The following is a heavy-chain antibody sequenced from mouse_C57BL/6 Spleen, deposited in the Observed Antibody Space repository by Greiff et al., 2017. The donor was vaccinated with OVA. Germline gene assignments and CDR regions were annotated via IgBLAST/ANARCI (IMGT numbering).Heavy chain of an antibody. V-gene: IGHV1-19*01. J-gene: IGHJ4*01. Sequence: VQLQQSGPVLVKPGASVKMSCKASGYTFTDYYMNWVKQSHGKSLEWIGVINPYNGGTSYNQKFKGKATLTVDTSSSTAYMELNSLTSEDSAVYYCARGAIEGPDNGGHGNSVTVSS. CDR1: GYTFTDYY. CDR3: ARGAIEGPDN. CDR2: INPYNGGT.